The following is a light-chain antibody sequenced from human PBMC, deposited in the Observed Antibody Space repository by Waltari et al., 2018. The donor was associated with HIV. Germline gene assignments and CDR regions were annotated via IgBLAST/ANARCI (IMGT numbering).Light chain of an antibody. V-gene: IGKV3-20*01. CDR3: QQFGSSLG. J-gene: IGKJ3*01. CDR1: QSVSSSY. Sequence: DIVLTQSPGTLYLSPGERATLSCRASQSVSSSYLAWYQQKPGQAPRLLIYGASNRATGIPDRFSGGGSGTDFTLTISRLEPEDFAVYYCQQFGSSLGFGPGTKVDIK. CDR2: GAS.